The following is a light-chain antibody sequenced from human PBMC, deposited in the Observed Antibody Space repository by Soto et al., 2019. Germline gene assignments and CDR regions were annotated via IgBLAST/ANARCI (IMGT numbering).Light chain of an antibody. J-gene: IGLJ3*02. V-gene: IGLV1-47*02. CDR3: AGWDDGRRGWV. CDR1: FSNIGSNY. Sequence: QSVLTQPPSASGTPGQRVTISCSGRFSNIGSNYVYWYQQLPGTAPKLLIFTNDQRTSGVPGRFSGSKSGTSASLAISGPGSEDEDDYYCAGWDDGRRGWVFGGGTKLTVL. CDR2: TND.